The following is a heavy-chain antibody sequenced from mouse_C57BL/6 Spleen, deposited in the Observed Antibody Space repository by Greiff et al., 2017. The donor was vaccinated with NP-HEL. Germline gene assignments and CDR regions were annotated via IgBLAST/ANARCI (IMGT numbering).Heavy chain of an antibody. D-gene: IGHD4-1*01. Sequence: EVQRVESEGGLVQPGSSMKLSCTASGFTFSDYYMAWVRQVPEKGLEWVANINYDGSSTYYLDSLKSRFIISRDNAKNILYLQMSSLKSEDTATYYCARETGSFDDWGQGTTLTVSS. V-gene: IGHV5-16*01. CDR3: ARETGSFDD. CDR2: INYDGSST. J-gene: IGHJ2*01. CDR1: GFTFSDYY.